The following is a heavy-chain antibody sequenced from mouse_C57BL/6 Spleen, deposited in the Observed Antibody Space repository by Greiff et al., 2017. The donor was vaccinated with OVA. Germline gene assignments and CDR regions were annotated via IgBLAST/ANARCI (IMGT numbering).Heavy chain of an antibody. D-gene: IGHD1-1*01. J-gene: IGHJ1*03. V-gene: IGHV14-3*01. Sequence: EVQLQQSVAELVRPGASVKLSCTASGFTIKNTYMHWVKQRPEQGLEWIVRIDPAHGNTKSAPKFQGKATITADPSSNPAYLQLSSLTSEDTAIYYCASPTVVPRVFDVWGTGTTVTVSS. CDR1: GFTIKNTY. CDR3: ASPTVVPRVFDV. CDR2: IDPAHGNT.